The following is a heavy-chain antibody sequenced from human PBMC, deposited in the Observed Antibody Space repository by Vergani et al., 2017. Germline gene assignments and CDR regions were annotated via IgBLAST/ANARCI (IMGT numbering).Heavy chain of an antibody. D-gene: IGHD5-24*01. CDR1: GFTFTAHG. CDR3: AQILSKNGYNYDAFDI. V-gene: IGHV3-23*01. Sequence: EVQLLESGGGSAQPGESLRLSCVASGFTFTAHGLNWVRQAPGKGLEWVSGISGQNFRTHYADSVKGRFTISKDTSKNQVVLRMTNMDPVDTAMYYCAQILSKNGYNYDAFDIWGQGTMVIVSS. CDR2: ISGQNFRT. J-gene: IGHJ3*02.